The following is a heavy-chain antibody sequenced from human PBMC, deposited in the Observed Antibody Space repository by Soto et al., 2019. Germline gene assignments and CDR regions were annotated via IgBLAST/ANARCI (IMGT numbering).Heavy chain of an antibody. CDR3: AKDSWYFDL. CDR1: GFIFTNFC. D-gene: IGHD6-13*01. CDR2: IDTSGSST. V-gene: IGHV3-74*01. Sequence: GESLKISCEASGFIFTNFCMHWVRQVPWKGLVWVSRIDTSGSSTSYADSVKGRFTISRDNAKNTVSLQMNSLRAEDTGVYYCAKDSWYFDLWSQGSLVTVSS. J-gene: IGHJ4*02.